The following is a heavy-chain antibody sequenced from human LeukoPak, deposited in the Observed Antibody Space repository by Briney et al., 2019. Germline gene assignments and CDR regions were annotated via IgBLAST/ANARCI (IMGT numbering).Heavy chain of an antibody. J-gene: IGHJ3*02. CDR2: INPSGGST. Sequence: ASVKVSCKASGYILTDYYMHWVRQAPGQGLEWMGIINPSGGSTSYAQKFQGRVTMTRDMSTSTVYMELSSLRSEDTAVYYCARGRSYSMKDFDIWGQGTMVTVSS. CDR3: ARGRSYSMKDFDI. D-gene: IGHD1-26*01. V-gene: IGHV1-46*01. CDR1: GYILTDYY.